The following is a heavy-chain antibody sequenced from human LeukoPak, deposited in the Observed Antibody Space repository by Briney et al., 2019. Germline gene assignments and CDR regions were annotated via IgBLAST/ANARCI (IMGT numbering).Heavy chain of an antibody. J-gene: IGHJ1*01. CDR1: GLTFSSYA. CDR3: AKDGAYCGGDCLQVEYFQH. Sequence: GGSLRLSCAASGLTFSSYAMSWVRQAPGKGLEWVSAISGSGGSTYYADSVKGRFTISRDNSKNTLYLQMNSLRAEDTAVYYCAKDGAYCGGDCLQVEYFQHWGQGTLVTVSS. D-gene: IGHD2-21*02. V-gene: IGHV3-23*01. CDR2: ISGSGGST.